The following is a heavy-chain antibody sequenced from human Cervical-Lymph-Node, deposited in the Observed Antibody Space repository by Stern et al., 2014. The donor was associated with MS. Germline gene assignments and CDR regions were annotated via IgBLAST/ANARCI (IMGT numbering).Heavy chain of an antibody. J-gene: IGHJ4*02. CDR2: SGTDGGT. Sequence: EVQLVESGGGLVQPGGSLRLSCGGSGFTFSNFAMTWMRQAPGKGLEWVSGSGTDGGTHYAESVKGRLSISRDNSKNTLFQQMEGLRAEDTAVDYCGKDLHYWSADSWGQGTLVTVSS. D-gene: IGHD1-1*01. CDR3: GKDLHYWSADS. CDR1: GFTFSNFA. V-gene: IGHV3-23*04.